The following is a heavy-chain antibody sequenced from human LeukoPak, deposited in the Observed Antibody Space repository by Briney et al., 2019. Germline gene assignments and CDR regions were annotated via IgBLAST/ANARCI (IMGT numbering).Heavy chain of an antibody. V-gene: IGHV4-4*02. CDR2: IYHSGST. Sequence: PSETLSLACAVSGGSIISTNWWSWVRQPPGKGLEWIGEIYHSGSTNYNPSLKSRVTISLDTSKRHYSLKLSSVTAADTAVYYCARVGYRSSYYFDSWGQGALVTVSS. D-gene: IGHD6-6*01. CDR1: GGSIISTNW. J-gene: IGHJ4*02. CDR3: ARVGYRSSYYFDS.